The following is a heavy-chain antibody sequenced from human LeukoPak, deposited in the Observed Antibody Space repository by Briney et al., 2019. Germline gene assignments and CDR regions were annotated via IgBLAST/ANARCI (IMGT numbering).Heavy chain of an antibody. CDR2: INPNSGGT. CDR1: GYTFTGYY. CDR3: ARKGDDGYNFGY. V-gene: IGHV1-2*02. Sequence: ASMKVSSKASGYTFTGYYIHWVRQAPGQGLEWMGWINPNSGGTTYAQNFQGRVTMTRDTSTSTAYMELSRLRYDDTAVYYCARKGDDGYNFGYWGQGTLVTVSS. J-gene: IGHJ4*02. D-gene: IGHD5-24*01.